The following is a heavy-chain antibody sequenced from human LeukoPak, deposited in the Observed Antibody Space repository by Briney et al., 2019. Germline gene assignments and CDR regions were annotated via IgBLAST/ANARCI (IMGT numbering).Heavy chain of an antibody. V-gene: IGHV4-4*07. D-gene: IGHD5-12*01. CDR1: VGFHSSYY. CDR3: ARDLSGYDYYYYNMDV. CDR2: IYTSGST. Sequence: SETLSLTRIFSVGFHSSYYWRWIRQPAGKGLEWIGRIYTSGSTNYNPSLKSRVTISVDKSKNQFSLKLSSVTAADTAVYYCARDLSGYDYYYYNMDVWGKGTTVTVSS. J-gene: IGHJ6*03.